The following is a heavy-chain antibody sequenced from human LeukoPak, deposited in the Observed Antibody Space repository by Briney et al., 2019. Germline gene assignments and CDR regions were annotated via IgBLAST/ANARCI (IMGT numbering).Heavy chain of an antibody. J-gene: IGHJ5*02. V-gene: IGHV3-53*04. CDR3: ARRIGT. CDR2: IYSGGST. CDR1: GFTFSSYA. Sequence: PGGSLRLSCAASGFTFSSYAMSWVGQAQGKGLEWVSVIYSGGSTYYADSVKGRFTISRHNSKNTLYLQMNSLRAEDTAVYYCARRIGTWGQGTPVTVSS. D-gene: IGHD3-10*01.